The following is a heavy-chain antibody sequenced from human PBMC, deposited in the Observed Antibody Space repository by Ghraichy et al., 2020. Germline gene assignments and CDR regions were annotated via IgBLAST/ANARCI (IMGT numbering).Heavy chain of an antibody. V-gene: IGHV6-1*01. J-gene: IGHJ6*02. D-gene: IGHD2-21*01. CDR1: GDNVSSNTAA. Sequence: SQILSLTCAISGDNVSSNTAAWNWIRQSPSRGLEWLGRTFYKSKWNNDYDISVKSRITINPDTSTNQFSLHLNSVTPEDTAIYYCAREIEVLSSYYYHHMDVWGQGTTVTVSS. CDR2: TFYKSKWNN. CDR3: AREIEVLSSYYYHHMDV.